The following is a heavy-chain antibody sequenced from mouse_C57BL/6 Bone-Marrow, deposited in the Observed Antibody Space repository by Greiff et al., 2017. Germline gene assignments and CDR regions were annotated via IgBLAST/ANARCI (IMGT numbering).Heavy chain of an antibody. CDR1: GYTFTSYG. Sequence: QVTLKESGAELARPGASVKLSCKASGYTFTSYGISWVKQRTGQGLEWIGEIYPRSGNTYYNEKFKGKATLTADKSSSTAYMELRSLTAEDSAVYFCARNYYGNRYAMDYWGQGTSVTVSS. CDR2: IYPRSGNT. D-gene: IGHD2-1*01. J-gene: IGHJ4*01. V-gene: IGHV1-81*01. CDR3: ARNYYGNRYAMDY.